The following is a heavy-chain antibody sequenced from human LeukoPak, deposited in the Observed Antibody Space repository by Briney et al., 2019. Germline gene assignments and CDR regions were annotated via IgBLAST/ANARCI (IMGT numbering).Heavy chain of an antibody. CDR1: GYTFTGHY. CDR3: ARDLSGGRGTPGPY. D-gene: IGHD2-15*01. V-gene: IGHV1-2*04. J-gene: IGHJ4*02. Sequence: ASVKASCKASGYTFTGHYIHWVRQAPGQGLEWMGWINPNSGGTNYAQKFQDWVTMTRDTPISTAYMELSRLGSDDTALFYCARDLSGGRGTPGPYWGQGTLVTVSS. CDR2: INPNSGGT.